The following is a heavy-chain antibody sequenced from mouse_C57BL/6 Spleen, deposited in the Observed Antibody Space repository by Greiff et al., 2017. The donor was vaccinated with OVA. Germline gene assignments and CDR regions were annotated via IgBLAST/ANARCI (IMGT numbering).Heavy chain of an antibody. CDR3: ARGGYGIYDYDY. CDR1: GYTFTDYN. CDR2: INPNNGGT. Sequence: EVKLVESGPELVKPGASVKMSCKASGYTFTDYNMHWVKQSHGKSLEWIGYINPNNGGTSYNQKFKGKATLTVNKSSSTAYMELRSLTSEDSAVYYCARGGYGIYDYDYWGQGTTLTVSS. J-gene: IGHJ2*01. D-gene: IGHD2-4*01. V-gene: IGHV1-22*01.